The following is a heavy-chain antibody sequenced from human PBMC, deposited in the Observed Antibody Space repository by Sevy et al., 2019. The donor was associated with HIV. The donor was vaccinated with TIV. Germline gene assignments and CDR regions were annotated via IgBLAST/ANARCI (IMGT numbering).Heavy chain of an antibody. D-gene: IGHD2-15*01. CDR3: AKGFCSGATCPRDYYYYGMDV. CDR2: ISGSGGST. Sequence: GGSLRLSCAASGFIFNSYAMSWVRQAPGKGLEWVSTISGSGGSTYYADSVKGRFTISRDNSKNTLSVQMNSLRAEDTAVYYCAKGFCSGATCPRDYYYYGMDVWGQGTTVTVSS. J-gene: IGHJ6*02. V-gene: IGHV3-23*01. CDR1: GFIFNSYA.